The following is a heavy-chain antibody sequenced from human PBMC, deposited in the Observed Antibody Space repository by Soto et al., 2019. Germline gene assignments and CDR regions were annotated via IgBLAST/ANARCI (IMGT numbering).Heavy chain of an antibody. CDR1: GFTMSTYS. D-gene: IGHD5-12*01. Sequence: EMQLLESGGGLVQPGGSLRLSCAASGFTMSTYSVTWVRQAPGKGLEWVSGISVTPGITFYADSVKGRFTISRDSSNNAVSLQMNSLRAEDTAMYFCSKWSGYGDLWGQGTLVSFSS. V-gene: IGHV3-23*01. J-gene: IGHJ4*02. CDR3: SKWSGYGDL. CDR2: ISVTPGIT.